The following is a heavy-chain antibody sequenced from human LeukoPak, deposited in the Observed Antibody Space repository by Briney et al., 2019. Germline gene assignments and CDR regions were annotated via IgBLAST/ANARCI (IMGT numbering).Heavy chain of an antibody. Sequence: MPSETLSLTCTVSGGSISSYYWSWIRQPPGKGLEWIGYIYYSGSTNYNPSLKSQVTISVDTSKNQFSLKLSSVTAADTAVYYCARGYYYYYVDVWGKGTTVTVSS. J-gene: IGHJ6*03. CDR2: IYYSGST. V-gene: IGHV4-59*01. CDR1: GGSISSYY. CDR3: ARGYYYYYVDV.